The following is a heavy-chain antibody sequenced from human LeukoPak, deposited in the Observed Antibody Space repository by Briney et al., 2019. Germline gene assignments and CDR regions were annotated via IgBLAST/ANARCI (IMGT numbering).Heavy chain of an antibody. D-gene: IGHD3-10*01. CDR3: AKADAAGDYYYYYYMDV. Sequence: PGGSLRLSCAASGFTFSSYAISWVRQAPGKGLEWVSAISGSGGSTYYADSVKGRFTISRDNSKNTLYLQMNSLRAEDTAVYYCAKADAAGDYYYYYYMDVWGRGTTVTVSS. CDR1: GFTFSSYA. J-gene: IGHJ6*03. CDR2: ISGSGGST. V-gene: IGHV3-23*01.